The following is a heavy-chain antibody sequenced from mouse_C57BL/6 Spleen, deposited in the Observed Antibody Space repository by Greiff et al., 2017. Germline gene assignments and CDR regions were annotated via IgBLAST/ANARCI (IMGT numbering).Heavy chain of an antibody. D-gene: IGHD2-3*01. CDR3: ARGNDGYYGYFDY. V-gene: IGHV5-17*01. J-gene: IGHJ2*01. CDR2: ISSGSSTI. Sequence: DVKLVESGGGLVKPGGSLKLSCAASGFTFSDYGMHWVRQAPEKGLEWVAYISSGSSTIYYADTVKGRFTISRDNAKNTLFLQMTSLRSEDTAMYYCARGNDGYYGYFDYWGQGTTLTVSS. CDR1: GFTFSDYG.